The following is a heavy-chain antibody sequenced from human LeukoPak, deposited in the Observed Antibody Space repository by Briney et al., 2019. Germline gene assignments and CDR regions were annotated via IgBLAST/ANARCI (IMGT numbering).Heavy chain of an antibody. CDR3: ARGVNYDYVWGSYRYRHNWFDP. V-gene: IGHV4-59*12. D-gene: IGHD3-16*02. J-gene: IGHJ5*02. Sequence: SETLSLTCTVSGGSISSYYWSWIRQPPGKGLEWIGYIYYSGSTNYNPSLKSRVTISVDTSKNQFSLKLSSVTAADTAVYYCARGVNYDYVWGSYRYRHNWFDPWGQGTLVTVSS. CDR1: GGSISSYY. CDR2: IYYSGST.